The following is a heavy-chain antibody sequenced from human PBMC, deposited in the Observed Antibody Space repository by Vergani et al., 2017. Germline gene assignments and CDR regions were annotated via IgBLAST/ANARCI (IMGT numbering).Heavy chain of an antibody. D-gene: IGHD3-10*01. J-gene: IGHJ4*02. Sequence: QVQLQQWGAGLLKPSETLSLTCAVYGGSFRGYYWSWIRQPPGKGLEWIGEINHSGSTNYNPSLKSRVTISVATSKNQFSLKLSSVTAADTAVYYCARGGPGYFTMVRGAVDYWGQGTLVTVSS. CDR1: GGSFRGYY. V-gene: IGHV4-34*01. CDR3: ARGGPGYFTMVRGAVDY. CDR2: INHSGST.